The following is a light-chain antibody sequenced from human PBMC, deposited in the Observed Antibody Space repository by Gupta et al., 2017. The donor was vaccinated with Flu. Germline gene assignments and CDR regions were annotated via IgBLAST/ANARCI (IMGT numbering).Light chain of an antibody. J-gene: IGLJ1*01. Sequence: SAPTQPRSVSGSPGRSVTISCTGTSNDVGGSNRVSWYEQRPGKAPKLILYDVTERPAGVPGRFSGSKSGNTASLTISGRQEDDEDEYYGSAHAGRVTWVFGTGTTVTVL. CDR2: DVT. V-gene: IGLV2-11*01. CDR3: SAHAGRVTWV. CDR1: SNDVGGSNR.